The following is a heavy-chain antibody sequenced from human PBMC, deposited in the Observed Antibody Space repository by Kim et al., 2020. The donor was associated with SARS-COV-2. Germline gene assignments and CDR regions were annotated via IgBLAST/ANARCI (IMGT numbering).Heavy chain of an antibody. CDR2: ISGGSGVT. D-gene: IGHD1-26*01. Sequence: GGSLRLSCVASGFTLSAYGMSWVRQAPGEGLEWVSAISGGSGVTYYPASVNGRFTISRDNSKNTLYLQMNGLRVEDTAVYYCAKDGRWPKDAFDVWGQGT. J-gene: IGHJ3*01. CDR1: GFTLSAYG. CDR3: AKDGRWPKDAFDV. V-gene: IGHV3-23*01.